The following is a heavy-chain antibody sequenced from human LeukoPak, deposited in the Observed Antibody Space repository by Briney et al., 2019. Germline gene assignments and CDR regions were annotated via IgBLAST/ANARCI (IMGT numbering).Heavy chain of an antibody. Sequence: SETLSLTCTVSGGSISSSSYYWGWIRQPPGKGLEWIGSIDYSGSTHYNPSLKSRVTISVDTSKNQFSLKLSSVTAADTAVYYCARVIRYFDWLPQGAFDIWGQGTMVTVSS. CDR1: GGSISSSSYY. D-gene: IGHD3-9*01. J-gene: IGHJ3*02. CDR3: ARVIRYFDWLPQGAFDI. V-gene: IGHV4-39*07. CDR2: IDYSGST.